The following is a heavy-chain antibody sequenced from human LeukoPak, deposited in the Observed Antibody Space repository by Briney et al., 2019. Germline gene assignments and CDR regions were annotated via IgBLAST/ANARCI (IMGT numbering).Heavy chain of an antibody. CDR3: AKDRGATVFYYYYYMDV. Sequence: GGSLRLSCAASGFTFSSYGMHWVRQAPGKGLEWVAFIRYDGSSKYYADSVKGRFTISRDNSKNTLYLQMNSLRAEDTAVYYCAKDRGATVFYYYYYMDVWGKGTTVTVSS. CDR2: IRYDGSSK. V-gene: IGHV3-30*02. D-gene: IGHD4-11*01. CDR1: GFTFSSYG. J-gene: IGHJ6*03.